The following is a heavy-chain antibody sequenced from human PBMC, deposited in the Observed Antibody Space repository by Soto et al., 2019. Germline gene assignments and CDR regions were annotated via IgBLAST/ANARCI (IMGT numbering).Heavy chain of an antibody. CDR2: MSYDGNKK. V-gene: IGHV3-30-3*01. CDR3: AKERLMIFGVIDERGGMDV. Sequence: LRLSCTASGFNFGSFAMHWVRQAPGQGLEWLSVMSYDGNKKYYADSVKGRFTISRDNSKKTLFLQMNSMRPDDSALYYCAKERLMIFGVIDERGGMDVWGQGTTVTVSS. J-gene: IGHJ6*02. CDR1: GFNFGSFA. D-gene: IGHD3-3*01.